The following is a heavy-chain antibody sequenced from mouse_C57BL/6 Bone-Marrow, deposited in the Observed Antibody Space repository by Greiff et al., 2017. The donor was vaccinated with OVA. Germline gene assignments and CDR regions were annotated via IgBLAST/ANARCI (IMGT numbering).Heavy chain of an antibody. V-gene: IGHV15-2*01. CDR3: ARQVYGSSYDWYFDV. J-gene: IGHJ1*03. D-gene: IGHD1-1*01. CDR2: ILPSIGRT. CDR1: DSEVFPIAY. Sequence: SGSELRSPGSSVKLSCKDFDSEVFPIAYMSWVRQKPGHGFEWIGGILPSIGRTIYGEKFEDKATLDADTLSNTAYLELNSLTSEDSAIYYCARQVYGSSYDWYFDVWGTGTTVTVSS.